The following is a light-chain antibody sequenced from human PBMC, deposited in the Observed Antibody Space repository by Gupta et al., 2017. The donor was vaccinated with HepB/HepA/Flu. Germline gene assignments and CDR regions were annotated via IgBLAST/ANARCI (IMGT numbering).Light chain of an antibody. CDR1: QSVSSN. CDR2: GAF. J-gene: IGKJ2*04. V-gene: IGKV3-15*01. Sequence: EIVMTQSPATLSVSPGKRATLSCRASQSVSSNLAWYQQKPGQAPRLLIYGAFTRDTGIPARFSGSGFGTELTLTISSRQSEDFAVYYCQQNYNCPPRSFGEGTKLEIK. CDR3: QQNYNCPPRS.